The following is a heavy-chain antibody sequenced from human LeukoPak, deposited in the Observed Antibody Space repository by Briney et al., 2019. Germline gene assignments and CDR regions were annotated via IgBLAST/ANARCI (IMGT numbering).Heavy chain of an antibody. Sequence: GGSLRLSCAASGFTFSSYWMDWARQAPGKGPMWVSRICPDGTVTNYADSVKARFIISRDNARNTVYLQMNSLRVKDTAVYYCVRDFRSADYWGQGTLVTVSS. V-gene: IGHV3-74*01. CDR3: VRDFRSADY. CDR1: GFTFSSYW. J-gene: IGHJ4*02. CDR2: ICPDGTVT.